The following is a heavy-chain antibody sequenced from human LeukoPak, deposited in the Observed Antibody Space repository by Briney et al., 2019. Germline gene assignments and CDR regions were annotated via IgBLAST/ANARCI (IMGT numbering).Heavy chain of an antibody. CDR1: GFTFSTYS. CDR3: ARELVTSSY. D-gene: IGHD4-23*01. J-gene: IGHJ4*02. CDR2: IGSSSSSI. Sequence: GGSLRLSCAASGFTFSTYSMNWVRQAPGKGLEWVSSIGSSSSSIYYADSVKGRFTISRDNAKDSLYLQMNSLRAEDTAVYYCARELVTSSYWGQGTLVTVSS. V-gene: IGHV3-21*01.